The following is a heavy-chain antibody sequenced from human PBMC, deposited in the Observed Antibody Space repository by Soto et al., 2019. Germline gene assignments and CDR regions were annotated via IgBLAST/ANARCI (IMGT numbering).Heavy chain of an antibody. CDR3: ATWPGRDYTAWYDP. Sequence: RGSLRLSCSDSGFIFSTYGLSWVRQAPGKGLEWVSSIVSGRGGYTVYAESVKGRFTVSRDNSRNTFDLQMNSLRAEDTAVYYCATWPGRDYTAWYDPWGQGTLVTVSS. J-gene: IGHJ5*02. CDR2: IVSGRGGYT. D-gene: IGHD3-3*01. V-gene: IGHV3-23*01. CDR1: GFIFSTYG.